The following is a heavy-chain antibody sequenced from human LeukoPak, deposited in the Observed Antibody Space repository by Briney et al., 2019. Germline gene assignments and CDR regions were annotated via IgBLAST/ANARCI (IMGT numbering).Heavy chain of an antibody. CDR1: GFTFSSYA. J-gene: IGHJ3*02. D-gene: IGHD5-12*01. CDR3: AKAATKGFTRHEGDAFDI. CDR2: ISGSGGST. V-gene: IGHV3-23*01. Sequence: PGGSLRLSCAASGFTFSSYAMSWVRQAPGKGLEWVSAISGSGGSTYYADSVKGRFTISRDNSKNTLYLQMNSLRAEDTAAYYCAKAATKGFTRHEGDAFDIWGQGTMVTVSS.